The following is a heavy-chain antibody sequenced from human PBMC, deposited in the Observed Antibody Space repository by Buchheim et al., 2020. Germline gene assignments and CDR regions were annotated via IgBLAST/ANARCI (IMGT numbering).Heavy chain of an antibody. CDR2: ISYDGSNN. CDR1: GFTFSSYG. D-gene: IGHD2-21*01. Sequence: QVQLVESGGGVVQPGRSLRLSCAASGFTFSSYGMHWVRQAPGKGLEWVAVISYDGSNNYYADSVKGRFTISRDNSKHTLYLQMNSLRAEDTAVYYCARSPAGEYWYFDLWGRGTL. CDR3: ARSPAGEYWYFDL. J-gene: IGHJ2*01. V-gene: IGHV3-30*03.